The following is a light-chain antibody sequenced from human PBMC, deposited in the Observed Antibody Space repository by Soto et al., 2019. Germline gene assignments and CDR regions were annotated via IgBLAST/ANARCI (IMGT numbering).Light chain of an antibody. V-gene: IGLV1-44*01. Sequence: QSVLTQPPSASGTPGQRVTISCSGRSSNIGSNTVNWYQQLPGTAPKLLIYSNNQRPSGVPDRISGSKSGTSASLAISGLQSEDEADYYCAAWDDSLNGYVFGTGTKVTVL. CDR1: SSNIGSNT. J-gene: IGLJ1*01. CDR3: AAWDDSLNGYV. CDR2: SNN.